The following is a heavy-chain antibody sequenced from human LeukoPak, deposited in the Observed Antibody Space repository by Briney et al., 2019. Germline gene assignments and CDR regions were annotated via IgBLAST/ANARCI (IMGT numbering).Heavy chain of an antibody. D-gene: IGHD5-18*01. CDR2: IIPLLGIA. CDR1: GGTFRSYA. V-gene: IGHV1-69*10. J-gene: IGHJ4*02. Sequence: GASVKVACKASGGTFRSYAISWGRQAPGQGLEWMGEIIPLLGIANYAQKFQGRVTINADKSKSTAYLELSSLRSDDTAVYYGARDSTESRPVDKAMPEGVHWGQGNLVSVSS. CDR3: ARDSTESRPVDKAMPEGVH.